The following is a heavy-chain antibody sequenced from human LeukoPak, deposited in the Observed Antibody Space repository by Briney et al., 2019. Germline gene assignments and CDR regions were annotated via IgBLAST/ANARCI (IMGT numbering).Heavy chain of an antibody. D-gene: IGHD6-13*01. CDR2: ISSSGSTI. Sequence: GGSLRLSCVASGFTVNSYSMNWVRQAPGKGLEWVSYISSSGSTIYYADSVKGRFTISRDNAKNSLYLQMNSLRAEDTAVYYCARGCIAAASCYWGQGTLVTVSS. CDR3: ARGCIAAASCY. CDR1: GFTVNSYS. J-gene: IGHJ4*02. V-gene: IGHV3-48*04.